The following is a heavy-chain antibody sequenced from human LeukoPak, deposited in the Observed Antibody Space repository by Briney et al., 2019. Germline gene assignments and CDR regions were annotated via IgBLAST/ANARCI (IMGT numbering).Heavy chain of an antibody. CDR3: ARATDPFDY. CDR1: GGSISISRYY. V-gene: IGHV4-39*07. Sequence: SETLSLTCIVSGGSISISRYYWGWIRQPPGNGLEWIRSIYYSGSAYYNPSLKSLVTISVDTSKNQFSLKLSSVTAADTAVYYCARATDPFDYWGQGTLVTVSS. CDR2: IYYSGSA. J-gene: IGHJ4*02.